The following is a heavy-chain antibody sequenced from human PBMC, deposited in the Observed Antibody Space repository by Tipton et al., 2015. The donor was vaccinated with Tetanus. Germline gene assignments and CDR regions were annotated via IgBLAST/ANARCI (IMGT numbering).Heavy chain of an antibody. CDR2: IHYTGST. Sequence: TLSLTCTVSGGSINNNNDFWGWIRQPPGKGLEWIASIHYTGSTYYNPSLKSRVSIFVDTPKNQLSLELTSVTAADMAVYYCARHFNSYSSYMDVWGKGTTVTVSS. CDR3: ARHFNSYSSYMDV. V-gene: IGHV4-39*01. J-gene: IGHJ6*03. CDR1: GGSINNNNDF.